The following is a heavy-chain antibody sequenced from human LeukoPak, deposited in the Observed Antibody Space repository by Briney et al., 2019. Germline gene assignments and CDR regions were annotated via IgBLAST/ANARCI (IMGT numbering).Heavy chain of an antibody. CDR2: ISTGGSYI. Sequence: GGSLRLSCAASGFTFSSYCMNWVRQAPGKGLEWVSSISTGGSYIYYADSVKGRFTISRDNAKNSLYLQMNSLKAEDTAVDYCAGDQCGSASPVDYCGQATLVTASS. D-gene: IGHD6-6*01. CDR3: AGDQCGSASPVDY. V-gene: IGHV3-21*01. CDR1: GFTFSSYC. J-gene: IGHJ4*02.